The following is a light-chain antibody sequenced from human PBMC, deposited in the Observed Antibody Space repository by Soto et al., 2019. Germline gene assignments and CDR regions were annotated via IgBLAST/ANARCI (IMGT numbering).Light chain of an antibody. J-gene: IGLJ2*01. CDR1: SSDVGGYNY. CDR2: EVS. CDR3: GSYTSSSTLV. V-gene: IGLV2-14*01. Sequence: QSVLTQPASVSGSPGQSITISCTGTSSDVGGYNYVSWYQHHPGKAPKLLIYEVSDRPSGVSDRFSASKSGNTASLTISGLQAEDEADYFCGSYTSSSTLVFGGGTKLT.